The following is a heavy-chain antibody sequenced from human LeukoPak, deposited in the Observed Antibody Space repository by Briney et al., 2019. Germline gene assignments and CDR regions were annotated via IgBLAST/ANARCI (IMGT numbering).Heavy chain of an antibody. CDR1: GFTFSSYA. CDR3: ASTRYCSGGSCCSPYYGMDV. V-gene: IGHV3-23*01. Sequence: GGSLRLSCAASGFTFSSYAMSWVRQAPGKGLEWVSAISGSGGCIYYADSVKGRFTISRDNSKNTLYLQMNSLRAEDTAVYYCASTRYCSGGSCCSPYYGMDVWGQGTTVTVSS. J-gene: IGHJ6*02. CDR2: ISGSGGCI. D-gene: IGHD2-15*01.